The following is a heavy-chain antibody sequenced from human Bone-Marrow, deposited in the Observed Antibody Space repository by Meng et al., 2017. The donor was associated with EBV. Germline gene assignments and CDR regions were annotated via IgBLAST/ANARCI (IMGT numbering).Heavy chain of an antibody. D-gene: IGHD3-10*01. CDR2: LIPMSGAP. J-gene: IGHJ4*02. CDR3: ASESGRGFTPDY. V-gene: IGHV1-69*01. CDR1: GGTFNSDA. Sequence: HVQGVQSGAEVKKPASSVKVSCWTSGGTFNSDAVSWVRQAPGQGLEWMGGLIPMSGAPHYAQKFQGRVTITADESTSTHYMDLSNLRSDDTAMYYCASESGRGFTPDYWGQGTLVTVSS.